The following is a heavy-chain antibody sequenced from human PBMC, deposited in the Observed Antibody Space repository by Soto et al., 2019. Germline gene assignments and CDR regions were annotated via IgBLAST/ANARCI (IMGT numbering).Heavy chain of an antibody. CDR3: ARGDFCSSTSCYRGGTRN. CDR1: GYTFTSYD. V-gene: IGHV1-8*01. CDR2: MNPNSGNT. Sequence: QVQLVQSGAEVKKPGASVKVSCKASGYTFTSYDINWVRQATGQGLEWMGWMNPNSGNTGYAQKFKGRVTMTRNTSISTAYMELSSLRSEATAVYYCARGDFCSSTSCYRGGTRNWGQGTLVTVSS. D-gene: IGHD2-2*02. J-gene: IGHJ4*02.